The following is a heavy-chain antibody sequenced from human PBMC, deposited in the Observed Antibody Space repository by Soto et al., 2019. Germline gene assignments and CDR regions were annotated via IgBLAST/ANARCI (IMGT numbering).Heavy chain of an antibody. D-gene: IGHD6-13*01. J-gene: IGHJ6*02. CDR1: GGSISSYY. CDR2: IYYSGST. V-gene: IGHV4-59*01. Sequence: NPSETLSLTCTVSGGSISSYYWSWIRQPPGKGLEWIGYIYYSGSTNYNPSLKSRVTISVDTSKNQFSLKLSSVTAADTAVYYCARDKGAAPYYYYYGMDVWGQGTTVTVSS. CDR3: ARDKGAAPYYYYYGMDV.